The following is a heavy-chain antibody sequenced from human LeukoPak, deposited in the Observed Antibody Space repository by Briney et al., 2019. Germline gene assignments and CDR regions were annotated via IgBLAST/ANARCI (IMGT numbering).Heavy chain of an antibody. CDR3: ARVTENYDFWSGSLRGSYYYMDV. Sequence: ASVKVSCKASGYTFTGYYMHWVRQAPGQGLEWMGWINPNSGGTNYAQKFQGRVTMTRDTSISTAYMELSRLRSDDTAVYYCARVTENYDFWSGSLRGSYYYMDVWGKGTTVTVSS. J-gene: IGHJ6*03. V-gene: IGHV1-2*02. D-gene: IGHD3-3*01. CDR2: INPNSGGT. CDR1: GYTFTGYY.